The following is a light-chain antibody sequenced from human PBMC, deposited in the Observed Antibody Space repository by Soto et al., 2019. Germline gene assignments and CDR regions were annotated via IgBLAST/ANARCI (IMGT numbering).Light chain of an antibody. V-gene: IGKV1-8*01. Sequence: AIRMTQSPSSFSASTGDRVTITCRASQGISSYLAWYQQKPGKAPKLLIYAASTLQSGVTSRFSGSGSGTEYTLTISFLQSEDFATYYCQQYYSYPLTFGGGTKVEIK. J-gene: IGKJ4*01. CDR2: AAS. CDR1: QGISSY. CDR3: QQYYSYPLT.